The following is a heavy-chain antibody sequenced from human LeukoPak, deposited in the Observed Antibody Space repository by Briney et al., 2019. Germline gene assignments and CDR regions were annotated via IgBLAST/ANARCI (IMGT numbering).Heavy chain of an antibody. CDR1: GFTFSSYA. D-gene: IGHD1-26*01. J-gene: IGHJ4*02. CDR3: AKDSRILLGSTFDY. Sequence: PGGSLRLSCAASGFTFSSYAMSWVRQAPGKGLEWVSAISGSGGSTYYADSVKGRFTISRDNSKNTLYLQMNSLRAEDTAVYCRAKDSRILLGSTFDYWGQGTLVTVSS. V-gene: IGHV3-23*01. CDR2: ISGSGGST.